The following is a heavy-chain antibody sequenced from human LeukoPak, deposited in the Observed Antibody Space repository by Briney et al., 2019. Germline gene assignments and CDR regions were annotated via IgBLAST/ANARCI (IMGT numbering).Heavy chain of an antibody. J-gene: IGHJ5*02. CDR2: IYYSGST. D-gene: IGHD6-19*01. V-gene: IGHV4-59*01. CDR3: AREDRPYSSGWYVRGGWFDP. CDR1: VGPISSYY. Sequence: SETLSLTCTVSVGPISSYYWSWIRQPPGKGLEWIGYIYYSGSTNYNPSLKSRVTISVDTSKNQFSLKLSSVTAADTAVYYCAREDRPYSSGWYVRGGWFDPWGQGTLVTVSS.